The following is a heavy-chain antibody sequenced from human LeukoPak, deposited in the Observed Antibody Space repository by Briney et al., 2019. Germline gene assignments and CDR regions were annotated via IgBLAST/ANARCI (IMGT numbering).Heavy chain of an antibody. CDR2: ITGGGGST. V-gene: IGHV3-23*01. J-gene: IGHJ4*02. Sequence: GGSLRLSCAASGFTFSSFAMSWVRQAPGKGLEWVSAITGGGGSTYYADSVKGRFTLSRDNSKNTLYLQVNNVRAEDTAAYYCAKTRSGYYMNPFDYWGQGTLVTVSS. D-gene: IGHD3-3*01. CDR3: AKTRSGYYMNPFDY. CDR1: GFTFSSFA.